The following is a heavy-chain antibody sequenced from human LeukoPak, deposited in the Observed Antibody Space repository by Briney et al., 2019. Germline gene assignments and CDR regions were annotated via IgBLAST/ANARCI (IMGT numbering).Heavy chain of an antibody. CDR2: IIPIFGTA. CDR3: ARDWSPDTAMGLPGAFDI. Sequence: GSSVKVSCKAAGGTFSSYAISWVRQAPGQGLEWMGGIIPIFGTANYAQKFQGRVTITTDESTSTAYMELSSLRSDDTAVYYCARDWSPDTAMGLPGAFDIWGQGTMVTVSS. J-gene: IGHJ3*02. D-gene: IGHD5-18*01. V-gene: IGHV1-69*05. CDR1: GGTFSSYA.